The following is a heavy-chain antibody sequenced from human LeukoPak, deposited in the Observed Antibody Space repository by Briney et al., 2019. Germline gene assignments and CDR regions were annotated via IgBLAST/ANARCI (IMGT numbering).Heavy chain of an antibody. D-gene: IGHD6-13*01. V-gene: IGHV3-9*01. CDR2: ISWNSGNI. CDR3: ARDPTFYSSSWYDY. J-gene: IGHJ4*02. CDR1: GFTFDDYA. Sequence: GRSLRLSCAASGFTFDDYAMHWVRHAPGKGLERVSGISWNSGNIGYADSVKGRFTISRDNAKNSLYLQMNSLRAEDTAVYYCARDPTFYSSSWYDYWGQGTLVTVSS.